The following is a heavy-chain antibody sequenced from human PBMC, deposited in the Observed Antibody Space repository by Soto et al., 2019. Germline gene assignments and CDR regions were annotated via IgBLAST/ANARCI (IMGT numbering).Heavy chain of an antibody. Sequence: EVQLLESGGGLVQPGGSLRLSCAASGFTFSSYAMSWVRQAPGKGLEGVSAISGSGGSKYYADSVKGRFTISRDNSKNTLYLQMNSLRAEDTAVYYCAKSGWRGVRGSIDYWGQGTLVTVSS. V-gene: IGHV3-23*01. CDR3: AKSGWRGVRGSIDY. D-gene: IGHD2-15*01. J-gene: IGHJ4*02. CDR1: GFTFSSYA. CDR2: ISGSGGSK.